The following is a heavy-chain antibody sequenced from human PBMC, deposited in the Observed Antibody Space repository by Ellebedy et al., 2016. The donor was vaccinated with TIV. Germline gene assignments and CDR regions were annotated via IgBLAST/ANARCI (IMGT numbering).Heavy chain of an antibody. CDR2: LYPDAKT. V-gene: IGHV3-66*01. CDR3: ARDPGGGGDFGDNWFDP. J-gene: IGHJ5*02. D-gene: IGHD2-21*01. Sequence: PGGSLRLSCEASGIIVNDYFMNWVRQAPGKGLEWVSVLYPDAKTNYTDSVNGRFIVSRDSSKKTLYLQMNSLTAEDTAVYYCARDPGGGGDFGDNWFDPWGQGTLVTVSS. CDR1: GIIVNDYF.